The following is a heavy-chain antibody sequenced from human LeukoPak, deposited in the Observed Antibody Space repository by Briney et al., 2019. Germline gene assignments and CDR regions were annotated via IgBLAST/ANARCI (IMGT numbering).Heavy chain of an antibody. CDR3: ARVGNYYDSSGYFNFDY. CDR2: TNPNSGGT. CDR1: GYTFTGYY. J-gene: IGHJ4*02. D-gene: IGHD3-22*01. Sequence: EASVKVSCKASGYTFTGYYMHRVRQAPGQGLEWMGWTNPNSGGTNYAQKFQGRVTMTRDTSISTAYMELSRLRSDDTAVYYCARVGNYYDSSGYFNFDYWGQGTLVTVSS. V-gene: IGHV1-2*02.